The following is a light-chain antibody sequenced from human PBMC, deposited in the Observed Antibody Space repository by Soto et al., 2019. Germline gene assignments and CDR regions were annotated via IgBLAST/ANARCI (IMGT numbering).Light chain of an antibody. Sequence: DIQMTQSPSTLSASVGDRVTITCRASQSISNRLAWYHRKPGKTPNLLIYDASNLGSGVPSRFSGSGSGTEFTLTISSLQPDDFATYYCQQYDTYSTFGQGTKVEIK. CDR1: QSISNR. CDR3: QQYDTYST. CDR2: DAS. J-gene: IGKJ1*01. V-gene: IGKV1-5*01.